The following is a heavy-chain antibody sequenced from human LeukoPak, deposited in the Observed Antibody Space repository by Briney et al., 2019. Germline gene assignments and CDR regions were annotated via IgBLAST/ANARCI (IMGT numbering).Heavy chain of an antibody. Sequence: SETLSLTCTVSGGSISSYYWSWIRQPPGKGLEWIGYTYYSGSTNYNPSLKSRVTISVDTSKNQFSLKLSSVTAADTAVYYCARGLRAAAGKIFYFDYWGQGTLVTVSS. J-gene: IGHJ4*02. CDR2: TYYSGST. CDR3: ARGLRAAAGKIFYFDY. CDR1: GGSISSYY. D-gene: IGHD6-13*01. V-gene: IGHV4-59*01.